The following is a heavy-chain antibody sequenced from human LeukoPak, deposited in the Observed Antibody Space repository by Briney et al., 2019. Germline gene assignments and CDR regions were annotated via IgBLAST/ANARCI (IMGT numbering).Heavy chain of an antibody. V-gene: IGHV3-7*01. Sequence: PGRSLRLSCSASGFTFSNYWMTWVRQSPGKGLEWVAIIKHDGSDKYCVDSVKGRFTISRDNAKNSTYLQMSSLRAEDTAVYYCARGGHRQKEFWGQGTLVTVSS. D-gene: IGHD3-10*01. CDR1: GFTFSNYW. J-gene: IGHJ4*02. CDR3: ARGGHRQKEF. CDR2: IKHDGSDK.